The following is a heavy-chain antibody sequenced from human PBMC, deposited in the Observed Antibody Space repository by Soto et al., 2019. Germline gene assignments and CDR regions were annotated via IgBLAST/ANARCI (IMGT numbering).Heavy chain of an antibody. V-gene: IGHV4-30-2*01. CDR1: GGSISTGGYC. Sequence: TLSLTSDVSGGSISTGGYCWSWIRQTPGKGLEWIGYIYYSGSPYYNPSLKSRVTISVDRAKNQLSLKLSSVTAADTAVYYSGRRLGYCSSGSCHGIHVWGQGTSVTVSS. CDR2: IYYSGSP. J-gene: IGHJ6*02. D-gene: IGHD2-15*01. CDR3: GRRLGYCSSGSCHGIHV.